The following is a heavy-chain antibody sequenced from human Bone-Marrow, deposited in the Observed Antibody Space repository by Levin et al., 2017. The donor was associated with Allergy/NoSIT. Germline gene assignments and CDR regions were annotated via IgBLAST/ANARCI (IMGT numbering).Heavy chain of an antibody. CDR1: GGTFSSYA. D-gene: IGHD2-15*01. V-gene: IGHV1-69*01. J-gene: IGHJ5*02. Sequence: PGESLKISCKASGGTFSSYAISWVRQAPGQGLEWMGGIIPIFGTANYAQKFQGRVTITADESTSTAYMELSSLRSEDTAVYYCARETRYCSGGSCSHVGYWFDPWGQGTLVTVSS. CDR3: ARETRYCSGGSCSHVGYWFDP. CDR2: IIPIFGTA.